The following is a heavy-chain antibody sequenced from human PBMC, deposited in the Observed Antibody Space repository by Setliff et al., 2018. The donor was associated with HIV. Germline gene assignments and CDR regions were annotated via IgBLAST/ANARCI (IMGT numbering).Heavy chain of an antibody. J-gene: IGHJ4*02. Sequence: GSLRLSCIASGLSFNNYYMTWVRQAPGKGLEWVGNIKSDGTEKNYADSVRGRFTISRDNTKNMLYPQMNNLRADDTAVYYCAREPCSGGSCYSGYFDYWGQGTLVTVSS. D-gene: IGHD2-15*01. CDR2: IKSDGTEK. V-gene: IGHV3-7*01. CDR1: GLSFNNYY. CDR3: AREPCSGGSCYSGYFDY.